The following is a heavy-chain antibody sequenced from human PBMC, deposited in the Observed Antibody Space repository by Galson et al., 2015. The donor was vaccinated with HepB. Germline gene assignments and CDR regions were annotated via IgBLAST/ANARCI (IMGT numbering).Heavy chain of an antibody. D-gene: IGHD3-22*01. V-gene: IGHV1-18*01. J-gene: IGHJ4*02. Sequence: GQGLEWMGWISAYNGNTNYAQKLQGRVTMTTDTSTSTAYMELRSLRSDDTAVYYCARDNDSSGPVVSGLDYWGQGTLVTVSS. CDR2: ISAYNGNT. CDR3: ARDNDSSGPVVSGLDY.